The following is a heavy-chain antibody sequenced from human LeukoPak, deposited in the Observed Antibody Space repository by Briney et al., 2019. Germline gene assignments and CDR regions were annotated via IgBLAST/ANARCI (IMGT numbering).Heavy chain of an antibody. Sequence: PSETLSLTCAVSGGSISSSNWWSWVRQPPGKGLEWIGEIYHSGSTNYNPSFKSRVTISVDKSKNQFSLKLSSVAAADTAVYYCARDSGSGSYYGMDVWGKGTTVTVSS. CDR2: IYHSGST. V-gene: IGHV4-4*02. CDR1: GGSISSSNW. CDR3: ARDSGSGSYYGMDV. J-gene: IGHJ6*04. D-gene: IGHD3-10*01.